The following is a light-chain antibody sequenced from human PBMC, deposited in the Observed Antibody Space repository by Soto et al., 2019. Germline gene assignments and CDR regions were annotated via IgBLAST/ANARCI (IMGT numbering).Light chain of an antibody. CDR2: GAS. Sequence: EIVMTQSPATLSVPPGERATLSCRASQSVSSNLAWYQQKPGQAPRLLIYGASTRATGIPARFSGSGSGTEFTLTIGSLQSEDFVVYYCQQYNNWPLTFGGGTKVEIK. V-gene: IGKV3-15*01. CDR1: QSVSSN. J-gene: IGKJ4*01. CDR3: QQYNNWPLT.